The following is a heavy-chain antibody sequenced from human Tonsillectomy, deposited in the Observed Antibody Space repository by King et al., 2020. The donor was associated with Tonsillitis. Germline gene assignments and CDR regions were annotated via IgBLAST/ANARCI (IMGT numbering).Heavy chain of an antibody. Sequence: VQLVESGGGLVQPGGSLRLSCAASGFTFSSYWMSWVRQAPGKGLEWVANIKQDGSEKYYVDSVKGRFTISRDNAKNSLYLQMNSLRAEDTAVYYCAGDNYDFLSGYYYYYYMDVWGKGTTVTVSS. V-gene: IGHV3-7*03. CDR1: GFTFSSYW. J-gene: IGHJ6*03. D-gene: IGHD3-3*01. CDR3: AGDNYDFLSGYYYYYYMDV. CDR2: IKQDGSEK.